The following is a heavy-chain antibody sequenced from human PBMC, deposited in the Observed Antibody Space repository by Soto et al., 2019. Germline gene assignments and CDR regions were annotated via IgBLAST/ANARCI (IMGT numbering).Heavy chain of an antibody. CDR3: ARVQRGTATTVVDAFDI. D-gene: IGHD1-1*01. J-gene: IGHJ3*02. V-gene: IGHV4-34*01. CDR2: MSHSGGS. Sequence: QVQLQQWGAGLLKPSETLSLTCAVYGGSVSVPNYYWSWIRQPPGKGLEWIGEMSHSGGSHFNPSLKIRVTISVDTSTNQFSLKMSSVTAADTDLYYGARVQRGTATTVVDAFDIWGPGTMVIVSS. CDR1: GGSVSVPNYY.